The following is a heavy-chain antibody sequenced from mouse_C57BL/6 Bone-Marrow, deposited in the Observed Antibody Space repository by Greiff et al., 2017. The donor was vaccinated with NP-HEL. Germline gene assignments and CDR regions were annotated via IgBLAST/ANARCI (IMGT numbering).Heavy chain of an antibody. CDR1: GFTFSSYA. J-gene: IGHJ2*01. V-gene: IGHV5-4*01. Sequence: EVKLMESGGGLVKPGGSLKLSCAASGFTFSSYAMSWVRQTPEKRLEWVATISDGGSYTYYPDNVKGRFTISRDNAKNNLYLQMSHLKSEDTAMYYCARDKGKRSYFDYWGQGTTLTVSS. D-gene: IGHD2-1*01. CDR3: ARDKGKRSYFDY. CDR2: ISDGGSYT.